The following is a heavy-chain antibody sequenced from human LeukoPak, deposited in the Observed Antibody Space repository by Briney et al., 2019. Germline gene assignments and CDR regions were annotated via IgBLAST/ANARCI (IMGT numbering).Heavy chain of an antibody. Sequence: GGSLRLSCAASGFTFSDSAVSWVRQSPGEGLEWVSSISDTGGRTYYADSVKGRFTITRDNSRNTVNLQMNCLRAGDTARYYCAKGGQDFDFWRFDLWGQGILVTVSS. CDR2: ISDTGGRT. V-gene: IGHV3-23*01. CDR1: GFTFSDSA. J-gene: IGHJ5*02. D-gene: IGHD3-3*01. CDR3: AKGGQDFDFWRFDL.